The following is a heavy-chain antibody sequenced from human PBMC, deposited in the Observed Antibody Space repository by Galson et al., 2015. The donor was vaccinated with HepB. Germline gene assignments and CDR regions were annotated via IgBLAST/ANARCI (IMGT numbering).Heavy chain of an antibody. D-gene: IGHD5-18*01. CDR2: INPNSGGT. CDR1: GYTFTGYY. V-gene: IGHV1-2*04. Sequence: SVKVSCKASGYTFTGYYMHWVRQAPGQGLEWMGWINPNSGGTNYAQKFQGWVTMTRDTSISTAYMELSRLRSDDTAVYYCARGSVDTAMVMQNRFWVRGFYFDYWGQGTLVTVSS. CDR3: ARGSVDTAMVMQNRFWVRGFYFDY. J-gene: IGHJ4*02.